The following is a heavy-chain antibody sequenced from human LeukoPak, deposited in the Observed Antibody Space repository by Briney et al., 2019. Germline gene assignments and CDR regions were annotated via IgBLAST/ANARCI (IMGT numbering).Heavy chain of an antibody. V-gene: IGHV3-53*01. D-gene: IGHD3-16*01. CDR2: IYCGGRT. Sequence: LAGGALRLSCAASGFAVSSDYMSWVRQAPGKGLEWVSVIYCGGRTYYADSVTGRFTISRDNSKNTLFLQMNSLRAEDTAVYYCARGMISIAQPLYFDYWGQGTLVTVSS. CDR1: GFAVSSDY. CDR3: ARGMISIAQPLYFDY. J-gene: IGHJ4*02.